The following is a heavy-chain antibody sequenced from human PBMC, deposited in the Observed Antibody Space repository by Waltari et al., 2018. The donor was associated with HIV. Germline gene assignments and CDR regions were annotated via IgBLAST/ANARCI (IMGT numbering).Heavy chain of an antibody. J-gene: IGHJ4*02. CDR1: GGSFTGYS. D-gene: IGHD3-10*01. CDR2: VIPMSGTT. V-gene: IGHV1-69*08. Sequence: QVQLVQSGAEVRTPGSSVKVSCKACGGSFTGYSINWVRQAPGQGLEWMGRVIPMSGTTNKAQKFQGRVTITADKSTTTSYMELTSLRTEDTAVYYCASARETMGVDFDFWGQGTLVTVSS. CDR3: ASARETMGVDFDF.